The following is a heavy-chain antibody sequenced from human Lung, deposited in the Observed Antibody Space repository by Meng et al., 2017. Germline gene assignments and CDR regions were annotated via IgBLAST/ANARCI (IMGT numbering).Heavy chain of an antibody. V-gene: IGHV4-30-4*01. CDR2: IYNSGST. CDR1: GGSISSSNYY. Sequence: QRQRQGPGPGLVKPSQTPSLTCTVSGGSISSSNYYWSWIRQPPGKGLEWSGHIYNSGSTYYNPSLKSRITISVDTSKNQFSLKLSSVTAADTAVYYCARGQKGYFDLWGRGTLVTVSS. J-gene: IGHJ2*01. CDR3: ARGQKGYFDL.